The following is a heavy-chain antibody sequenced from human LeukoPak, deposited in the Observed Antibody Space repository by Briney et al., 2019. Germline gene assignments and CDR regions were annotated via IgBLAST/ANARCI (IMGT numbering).Heavy chain of an antibody. V-gene: IGHV4-34*01. CDR3: ARGLPVVVVPAAYYYGMDV. CDR2: INHSGST. D-gene: IGHD2-2*01. J-gene: IGHJ6*02. Sequence: SETLSLTCAVYGGSFSGYYWSWIRQPPGKGLEWIGEINHSGSTNYNPSLKSRVTISVDTSKNQFSLKLSSVTAADTAVYYCARGLPVVVVPAAYYYGMDVWGQGTTVTVSS. CDR1: GGSFSGYY.